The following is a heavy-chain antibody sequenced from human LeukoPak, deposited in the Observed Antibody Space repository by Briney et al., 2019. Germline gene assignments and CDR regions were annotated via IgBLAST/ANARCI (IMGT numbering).Heavy chain of an antibody. CDR2: ISPYNGNT. Sequence: ASVKVSCKASNYTFTTYGISWVRQAPGQGLEWMGWISPYNGNTNYAQKIQGGVTMTTDTSTSTAYMELRSLRSDDTAVYYCARGVAGTMYYYYYYMDVWGKGTTVTISS. J-gene: IGHJ6*03. D-gene: IGHD6-19*01. V-gene: IGHV1-18*01. CDR1: NYTFTTYG. CDR3: ARGVAGTMYYYYYYMDV.